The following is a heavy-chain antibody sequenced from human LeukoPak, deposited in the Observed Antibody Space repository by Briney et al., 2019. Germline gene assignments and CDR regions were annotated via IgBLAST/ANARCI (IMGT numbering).Heavy chain of an antibody. CDR1: GYTFTNYN. Sequence: GGSLRLSCAASGYTFTNYNMYWVRQAPGKGLEWVSYISDSSSIIYYADSVKGRFTISRDNAKNSLYLQMNSLRAEDTAVYYCAREVQTYYDFWSGYYRYYGMDVWGQGTTVTVSS. D-gene: IGHD3-3*01. CDR2: ISDSSSII. V-gene: IGHV3-48*01. J-gene: IGHJ6*02. CDR3: AREVQTYYDFWSGYYRYYGMDV.